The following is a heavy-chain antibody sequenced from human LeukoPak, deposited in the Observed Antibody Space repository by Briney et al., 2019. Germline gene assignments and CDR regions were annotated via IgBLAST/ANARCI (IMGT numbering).Heavy chain of an antibody. D-gene: IGHD2-15*01. CDR3: ARKGGHFDY. CDR1: GDSINYYY. J-gene: IGHJ4*02. Sequence: SETLSLTCTVSGDSINYYYWSWIRQSPGKGLEWIGYVYYNGSAKYNPSLKSRVTISVDMSKNQFSLKVSSVTAADTAIYYCARKGGHFDYWGQGTLVTVSS. V-gene: IGHV4-59*01. CDR2: VYYNGSA.